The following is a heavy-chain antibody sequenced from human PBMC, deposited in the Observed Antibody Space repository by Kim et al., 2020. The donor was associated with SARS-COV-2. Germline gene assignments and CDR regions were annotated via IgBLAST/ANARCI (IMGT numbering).Heavy chain of an antibody. D-gene: IGHD3-16*01. CDR2: IHYRGST. V-gene: IGHV4-39*01. CDR3: ARLSSVASYGVNWFDP. CDR1: GGSISSGSYY. J-gene: IGHJ5*02. Sequence: SETLSLTCAVSGGSISSGSYYWGWIRQPPGKGLEWIGSIHYRGSTYYNPSLKSRVTISVDTSKNQFSLKLTSVTAADTAVYFCARLSSVASYGVNWFDP.